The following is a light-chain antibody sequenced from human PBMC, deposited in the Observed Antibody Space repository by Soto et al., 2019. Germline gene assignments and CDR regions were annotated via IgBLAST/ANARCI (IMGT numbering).Light chain of an antibody. CDR2: GAS. CDR1: QGISSY. V-gene: IGKV1-39*01. J-gene: IGKJ4*01. CDR3: QQGYTKSPLT. Sequence: IQLTQSPSSLSASLGDRVTITCRACQGISSYLAWYQQKPGEPPRLLIFGASNLQSGVPSRFSGSGVGTHFTLTISSLQAEDFATYYCQQGYTKSPLTFAGGTKV.